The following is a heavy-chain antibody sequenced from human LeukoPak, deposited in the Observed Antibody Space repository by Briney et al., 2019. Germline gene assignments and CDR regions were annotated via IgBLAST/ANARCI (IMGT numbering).Heavy chain of an antibody. J-gene: IGHJ3*02. CDR1: GFTFSSYA. Sequence: GGSLRLSCAASGFTFSSYAMSWVRQAPGKGLEWVSAISGSGGSTYYADSVKGRFTISRDNSKDTLYLQMNSLRAEDTAVYYCAKAGEMATIWTAFDIWGQGTMVTVSS. CDR3: AKAGEMATIWTAFDI. D-gene: IGHD5-24*01. CDR2: ISGSGGST. V-gene: IGHV3-23*01.